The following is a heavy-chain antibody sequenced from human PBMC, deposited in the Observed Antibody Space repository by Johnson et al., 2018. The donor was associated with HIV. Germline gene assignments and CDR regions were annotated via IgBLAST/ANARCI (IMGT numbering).Heavy chain of an antibody. D-gene: IGHD3-22*01. CDR1: GFTFSSYW. Sequence: VQLVESGGGLVQPGGSLRLSCAASGFTFSSYWMSWVRQAPGKGLEWVANIKQDGSEKYYVDSVKGRFTISRDNAKNSLYLQMNSLRAEDTAVYYCAKDYKNYYDSSGYETGTFDIWGQGTMVTVSS. V-gene: IGHV3-7*01. J-gene: IGHJ3*02. CDR3: AKDYKNYYDSSGYETGTFDI. CDR2: IKQDGSEK.